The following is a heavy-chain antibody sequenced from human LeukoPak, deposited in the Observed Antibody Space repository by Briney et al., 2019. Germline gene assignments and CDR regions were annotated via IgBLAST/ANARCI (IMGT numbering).Heavy chain of an antibody. Sequence: GASVKVSCKASGGTFSSYAISWVRQAPGQGLEWMGGIIPIFGTANYAQKFQGRVTITTDESTSTAYMELSSLRSEDTAVYYCARVLDYDILTAFDPWGQGTLVTVSS. J-gene: IGHJ5*02. D-gene: IGHD3-9*01. V-gene: IGHV1-69*05. CDR3: ARVLDYDILTAFDP. CDR1: GGTFSSYA. CDR2: IIPIFGTA.